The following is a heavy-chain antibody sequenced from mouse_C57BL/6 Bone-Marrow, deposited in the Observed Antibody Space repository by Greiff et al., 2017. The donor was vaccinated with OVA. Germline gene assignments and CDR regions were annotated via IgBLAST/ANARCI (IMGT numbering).Heavy chain of an antibody. CDR1: GYTFTSYW. V-gene: IGHV1-69*01. CDR2: IDPSDSYT. Sequence: QVQLQQPGAELVMPGASVKLSCKASGYTFTSYWMHWVKQRPGQGLEWIGEIDPSDSYTNYNQKFKGKSTLTVDKSSSTAYMQLSSLTSEDSAVYYCARGGYGSSRSYWGQGTTLTVSS. J-gene: IGHJ2*01. D-gene: IGHD1-1*01. CDR3: ARGGYGSSRSY.